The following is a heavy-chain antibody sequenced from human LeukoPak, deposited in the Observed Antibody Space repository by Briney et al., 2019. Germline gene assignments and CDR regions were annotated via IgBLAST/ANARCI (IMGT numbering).Heavy chain of an antibody. V-gene: IGHV4-39*07. CDR1: GVSISSSNSY. CDR3: ARVAWFGELLDLYYFDY. D-gene: IGHD3-10*01. CDR2: IFYSGST. J-gene: IGHJ4*02. Sequence: PSETLSLTCTVSGVSISSSNSYWGWVRQPPGKALEWIGNIFYSGSTYYSPSLKSRVTISVDTSKNQFSLKLSSVTAADTAVYYCARVAWFGELLDLYYFDYWGQGTLVTVSS.